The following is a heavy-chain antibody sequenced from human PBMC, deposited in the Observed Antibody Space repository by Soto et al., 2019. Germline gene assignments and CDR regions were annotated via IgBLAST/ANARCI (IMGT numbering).Heavy chain of an antibody. CDR3: AKLMTTVTTDGNWFDP. CDR1: GFTFSSYA. J-gene: IGHJ5*02. Sequence: GGSLRLSCAASGFTFSSYAMSWVRQAPGKGLEWVSAISGSGGSTYYADSVKGRFTISRDNSKNTLYLQMNSLRAEDTAVYYCAKLMTTVTTDGNWFDPWGQGTLVTVSS. V-gene: IGHV3-23*01. D-gene: IGHD4-17*01. CDR2: ISGSGGST.